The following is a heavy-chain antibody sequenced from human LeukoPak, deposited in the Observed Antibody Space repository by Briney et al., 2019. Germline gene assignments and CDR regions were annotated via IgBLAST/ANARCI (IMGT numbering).Heavy chain of an antibody. J-gene: IGHJ6*03. Sequence: ASVKVSCKASGYTFTSYYIHWVRQAPGQGLEWMGVIYPSGGGTTYAQKFQGRVTMTRDTSTSTVYMELSSLRSEDTAVYYCARGPPRFLEGYYYMDVWGKGTTVTVSS. D-gene: IGHD3-3*01. CDR2: IYPSGGGT. CDR1: GYTFTSYY. V-gene: IGHV1-46*01. CDR3: ARGPPRFLEGYYYMDV.